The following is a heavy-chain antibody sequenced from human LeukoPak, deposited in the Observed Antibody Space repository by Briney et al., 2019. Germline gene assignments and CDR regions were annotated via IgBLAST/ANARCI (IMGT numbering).Heavy chain of an antibody. CDR2: ISYDGSNK. D-gene: IGHD2-2*01. CDR3: AKGYHVDY. Sequence: GGSLRLSCAASGFTFSSYGMRWVRQAPGKGLEWVAVISYDGSNKYYADSVKGRFTISRDNSKNTLYLQMNSLRAEDTAVYYCAKGYHVDYWGQGTLVTVSS. J-gene: IGHJ4*02. V-gene: IGHV3-30*18. CDR1: GFTFSSYG.